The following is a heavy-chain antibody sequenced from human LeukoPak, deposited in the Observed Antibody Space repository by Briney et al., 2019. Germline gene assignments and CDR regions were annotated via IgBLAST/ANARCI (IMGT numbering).Heavy chain of an antibody. D-gene: IGHD3-10*01. Sequence: GASVKLFCKASGYTFTSHDINWVRQPTGQGLEWVGWMTPVSGNTDSAQKFQGRVTMTRDISISTAYLELSGLTSEDTAVYYCARGPIEGFGEPWGQGTLVTVSS. CDR2: MTPVSGNT. CDR3: ARGPIEGFGEP. J-gene: IGHJ4*02. CDR1: GYTFTSHD. V-gene: IGHV1-8*01.